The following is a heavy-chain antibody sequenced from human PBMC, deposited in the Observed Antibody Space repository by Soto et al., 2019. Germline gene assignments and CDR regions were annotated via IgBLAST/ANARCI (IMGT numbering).Heavy chain of an antibody. CDR2: ISAYNGNT. J-gene: IGHJ4*02. CDR3: ARGPTSGSYSL. CDR1: VYTFTSYG. Sequence: GASVKVSCKASVYTFTSYGISLVRQAPGQGLEWMGWISAYNGNTNYAQKLQGRVTMTTDTSTSTAYMELRSLRADDTAVYYCARGPTSGSYSLWGQGTLVTVSS. D-gene: IGHD1-26*01. V-gene: IGHV1-18*04.